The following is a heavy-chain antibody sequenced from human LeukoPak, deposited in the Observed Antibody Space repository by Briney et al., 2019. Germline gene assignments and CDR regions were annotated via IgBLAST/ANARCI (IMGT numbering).Heavy chain of an antibody. Sequence: GGSLRLSCAASGFTFSSYAMHWVRQAPGKGLEWVAVISYDGSNKYYADSVKGRFTISRDNAKNSLYLQTNGLRAEDTAVYYCARESYGDPFDYWGQGTLVTVSS. J-gene: IGHJ4*02. CDR2: ISYDGSNK. D-gene: IGHD4-17*01. CDR1: GFTFSSYA. CDR3: ARESYGDPFDY. V-gene: IGHV3-30-3*01.